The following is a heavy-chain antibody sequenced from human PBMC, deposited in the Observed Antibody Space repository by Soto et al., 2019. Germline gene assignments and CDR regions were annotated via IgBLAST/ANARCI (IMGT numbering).Heavy chain of an antibody. V-gene: IGHV3-30-3*01. D-gene: IGHD6-19*01. CDR1: GFTFSSYA. J-gene: IGHJ4*02. Sequence: GGSLRLSCAASGFTFSSYAMHWVRQAPGKGLEWVAVISYDGSNKYYADSVKGRFTISRDNSKNTLYLQMNSLRAEDTAVYYCARDPVAVAGTLGVNYFDYWGQGTLVTVSS. CDR3: ARDPVAVAGTLGVNYFDY. CDR2: ISYDGSNK.